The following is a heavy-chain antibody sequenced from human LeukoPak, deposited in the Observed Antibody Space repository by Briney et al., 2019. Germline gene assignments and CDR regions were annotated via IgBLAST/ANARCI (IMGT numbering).Heavy chain of an antibody. D-gene: IGHD6-13*01. CDR2: ISSSSSYI. J-gene: IGHJ4*02. V-gene: IGHV3-21*01. Sequence: GGFLRLSCAASGFTFSSYGMHWVRQAPGKGLEWVSSISSSSSYIYYADSVKGRFTISRDNAKNSLYLQMNSLRAEDTAVYYCARAPMIAAAGTGGWGQGTLVTVSS. CDR1: GFTFSSYG. CDR3: ARAPMIAAAGTGG.